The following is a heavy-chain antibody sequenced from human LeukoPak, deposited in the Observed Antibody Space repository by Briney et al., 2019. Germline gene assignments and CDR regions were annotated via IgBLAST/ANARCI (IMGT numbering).Heavy chain of an antibody. CDR3: ARHLVVAARPNWFDP. CDR1: GGSFSGYY. Sequence: PSETLSLTCAVYGGSFSGYYCSWIRQPPGKGLEWIGEINHSGGTNYNPSLKSRVTIFVDTSKNQFSLKLSSVTAADTAVYYCARHLVVAARPNWFDPWGQGTLVTVSS. J-gene: IGHJ5*02. D-gene: IGHD2-15*01. CDR2: INHSGGT. V-gene: IGHV4-34*01.